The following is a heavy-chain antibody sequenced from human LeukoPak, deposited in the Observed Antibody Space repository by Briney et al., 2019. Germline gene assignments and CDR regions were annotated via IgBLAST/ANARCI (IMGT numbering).Heavy chain of an antibody. Sequence: PGGPLRLSCAASGSTFSTYWMHWVRQAPGKGLVWVSRVSADGSSTTYADSVKGRFTISRDNAKNTLYLQMNSLRVEDTAIYYCARGPISSNPGTWGQGTLVTVSS. V-gene: IGHV3-74*01. D-gene: IGHD2-2*01. CDR2: VSADGSST. CDR1: GSTFSTYW. CDR3: ARGPISSNPGT. J-gene: IGHJ5*02.